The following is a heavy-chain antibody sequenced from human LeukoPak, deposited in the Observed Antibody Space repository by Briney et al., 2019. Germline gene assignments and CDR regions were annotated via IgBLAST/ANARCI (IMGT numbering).Heavy chain of an antibody. V-gene: IGHV3-21*01. J-gene: IGHJ6*03. CDR3: ARDPYSGTYGDTYYYYMDV. CDR2: ITSSSTYT. CDR1: GFTFSSSG. Sequence: PGGSLRLSCEASGFTFSSSGVNWVRQAPGKGLEWVSSITSSSTYTFYADSVKGRFTISRDNARNSLYLQMNSLRAEDTAVYYCARDPYSGTYGDTYYYYMDVWGKGTTVTISS. D-gene: IGHD1-26*01.